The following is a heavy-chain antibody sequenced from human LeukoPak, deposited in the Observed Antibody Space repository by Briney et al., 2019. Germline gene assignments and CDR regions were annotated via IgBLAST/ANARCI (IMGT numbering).Heavy chain of an antibody. CDR2: ISPYNGNT. V-gene: IGHV1-18*01. CDR3: ARAGPGSGWYFDY. D-gene: IGHD6-19*01. J-gene: IGHJ4*02. Sequence: VASVKVSCKASGYDFTSVGITWVRRAPGQGLEWMGWISPYNGNTRYAQKFQGRVAMTTDTSTTTAYMELRGLRFNDTAVYYCARAGPGSGWYFDYWGQRTLVTVSS. CDR1: GYDFTSVG.